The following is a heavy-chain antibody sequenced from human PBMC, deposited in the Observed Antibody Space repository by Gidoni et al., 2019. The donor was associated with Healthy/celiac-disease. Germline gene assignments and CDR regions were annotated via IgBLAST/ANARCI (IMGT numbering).Heavy chain of an antibody. V-gene: IGHV3-30*04. D-gene: IGHD3-10*01. J-gene: IGHJ4*02. Sequence: QVQLVESGGGVVQPGRSLRLSCAASGFTFSSYAMHWVRQAPGKGLEWVAVISYDGSNKYYADSVKGRFTISRDNSKNTLYLQMNSLRAEDTAVYYCASVLLWFGEFPRYWGQGTLVTVSS. CDR3: ASVLLWFGEFPRY. CDR2: ISYDGSNK. CDR1: GFTFSSYA.